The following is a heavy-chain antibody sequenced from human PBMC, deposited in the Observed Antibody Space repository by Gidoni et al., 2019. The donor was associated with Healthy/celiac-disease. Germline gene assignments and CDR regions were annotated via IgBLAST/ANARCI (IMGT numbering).Heavy chain of an antibody. CDR3: ARDRASGSYRGDYYYGMDV. V-gene: IGHV1-18*04. CDR2: ISAYTGNT. Sequence: QVQLVQSGAAGKKPGAAVKVSCKASGYTFTSSGISCVRQATGQGRERMGWISAYTGNTNYAQKLQGRVTMTTDTSTSTAYMELRSLRSDDTAVYYCARDRASGSYRGDYYYGMDVWGQGTTVTVSS. D-gene: IGHD1-26*01. J-gene: IGHJ6*02. CDR1: GYTFTSSG.